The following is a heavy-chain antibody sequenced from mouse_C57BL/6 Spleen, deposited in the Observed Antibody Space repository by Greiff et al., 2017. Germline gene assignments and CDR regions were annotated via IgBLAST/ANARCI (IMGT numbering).Heavy chain of an antibody. D-gene: IGHD1-1*01. V-gene: IGHV10-1*01. J-gene: IGHJ4*01. CDR2: IRSKSNNYAT. Sequence: VQLQESGGGLVQPKGSLKLSCAASGFSFNTYAMNWVRQAPGKGLEWVARIRSKSNNYATYYADSVKDRFTISRDDSESKLYLQMNNLKTEDTAVYYCVRTTVVAGYYAMDYWGQGTSVTVSS. CDR1: GFSFNTYA. CDR3: VRTTVVAGYYAMDY.